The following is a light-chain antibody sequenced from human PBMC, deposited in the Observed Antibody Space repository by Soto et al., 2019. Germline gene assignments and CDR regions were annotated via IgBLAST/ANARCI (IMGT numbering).Light chain of an antibody. CDR3: QQYSKWLS. CDR1: QSVSHS. CDR2: DAF. V-gene: IGKV3-15*01. Sequence: EIVMTQSPGTLSVSPGERATLSCRASQSVSHSLAWYQQKPGQAPRLIIYDAFTRATGVPARFGGSGSGTDFTLTISSLQSEDFAVYYCQQYSKWLSFGGGTKVEIK. J-gene: IGKJ4*01.